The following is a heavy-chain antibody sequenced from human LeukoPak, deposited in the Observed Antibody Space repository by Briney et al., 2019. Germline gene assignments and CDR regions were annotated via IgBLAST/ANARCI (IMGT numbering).Heavy chain of an antibody. V-gene: IGHV3-20*01. J-gene: IGHJ3*02. CDR1: GFTFDYYG. Sequence: GGSLRLSCSASGFTFDYYGMSWVRQAPGKGLEWVSGINWNGGSTGYADSVKGRFTISRDNAKNSLYLQMNSMRAEDTALYHCARPIHSYYDSSGLIFDDFDIWGQGTMVTVSS. CDR2: INWNGGST. D-gene: IGHD3-22*01. CDR3: ARPIHSYYDSSGLIFDDFDI.